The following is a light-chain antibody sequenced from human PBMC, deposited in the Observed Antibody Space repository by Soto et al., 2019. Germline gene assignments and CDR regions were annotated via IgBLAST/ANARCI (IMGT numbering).Light chain of an antibody. Sequence: QSALTQPASVSGSPGQSITIPCTGTSSDVGSYNLVSWYQQHPGKAPKFLIYEGSKRPSGVYSRFSGSTSGYTASLTISGLQAEDEAHYYCCSYASSTTLVFGGGTKLTVL. CDR2: EGS. J-gene: IGLJ2*01. CDR1: SSDVGSYNL. CDR3: CSYASSTTLV. V-gene: IGLV2-23*01.